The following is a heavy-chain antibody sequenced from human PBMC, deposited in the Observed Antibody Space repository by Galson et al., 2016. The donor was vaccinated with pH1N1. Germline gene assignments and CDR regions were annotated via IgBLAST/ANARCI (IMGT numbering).Heavy chain of an antibody. CDR3: AKDIAFSSNWYDY. J-gene: IGHJ5*01. Sequence: SLRLSCAASGFTFDDYAMHWVRQAPGKGLEWVSGISWNSGSIGYADSVKGRFTISRDNAKNSLYLQMNSLRAEDTALYHCAKDIAFSSNWYDYWGQGTLVTVSS. CDR1: GFTFDDYA. CDR2: ISWNSGSI. V-gene: IGHV3-9*01. D-gene: IGHD3-3*02.